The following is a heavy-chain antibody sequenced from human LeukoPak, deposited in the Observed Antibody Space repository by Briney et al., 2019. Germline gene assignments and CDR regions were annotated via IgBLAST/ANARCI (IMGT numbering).Heavy chain of an antibody. V-gene: IGHV3-74*01. CDR2: INSDGSST. D-gene: IGHD3-10*01. CDR1: GFTFSSYW. Sequence: PGGSLRLSCAASGFTFSSYWMHWVRHAPGKGLVWVSRINSDGSSTSYADSVKGRFTISRDNAKDTLYLQMNSLRAEDTAVYYCARDLRMGYYGSGSCFDYWGQGTLVTVSS. CDR3: ARDLRMGYYGSGSCFDY. J-gene: IGHJ4*02.